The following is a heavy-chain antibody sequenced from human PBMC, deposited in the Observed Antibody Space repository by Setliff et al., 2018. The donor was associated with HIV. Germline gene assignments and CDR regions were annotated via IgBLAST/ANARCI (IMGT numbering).Heavy chain of an antibody. D-gene: IGHD1-7*01. CDR1: GGSFSGYY. Sequence: SETLSLTCAVYGGSFSGYYWSWIRQPPGKGLEWIREINHSGSTNYNPSLKSRVTISVDTSKNQFSLKLSSVTAAGTAVYYCARWRDNWNSGFDYWGQGTLVTVSS. CDR3: ARWRDNWNSGFDY. J-gene: IGHJ4*02. CDR2: INHSGST. V-gene: IGHV4-34*01.